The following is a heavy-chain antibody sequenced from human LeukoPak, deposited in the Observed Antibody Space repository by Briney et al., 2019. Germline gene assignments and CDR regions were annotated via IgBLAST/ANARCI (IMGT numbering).Heavy chain of an antibody. Sequence: PGGSLRLSCAASGLTFSNAWMSWVRQAPGQGLEWVARIKSKTDGETTDYAAPVKGRFTISRDDSKTTLYLQMNSLKTEDTAVYYCTTDYYDYVWGSYRPDYWGQGTLVTVSS. CDR1: GLTFSNAW. J-gene: IGHJ4*02. D-gene: IGHD3-16*02. V-gene: IGHV3-15*01. CDR3: TTDYYDYVWGSYRPDY. CDR2: IKSKTDGETT.